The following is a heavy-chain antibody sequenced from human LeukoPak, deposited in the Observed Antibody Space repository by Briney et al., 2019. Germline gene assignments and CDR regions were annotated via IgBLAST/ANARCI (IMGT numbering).Heavy chain of an antibody. Sequence: SETLSLTCTVSGDPIGSYFWSWIRQSPGKGLEWIGHIYHSGSTNYNPSLKSRVTISLDTSKNQFSLKLTSVTSADTAVYYCARDGPAYTSRWYDYYYGLDVWGQGTTVTVSS. CDR1: GDPIGSYF. V-gene: IGHV4-59*01. CDR3: ARDGPAYTSRWYDYYYGLDV. D-gene: IGHD2-2*01. CDR2: IYHSGST. J-gene: IGHJ6*02.